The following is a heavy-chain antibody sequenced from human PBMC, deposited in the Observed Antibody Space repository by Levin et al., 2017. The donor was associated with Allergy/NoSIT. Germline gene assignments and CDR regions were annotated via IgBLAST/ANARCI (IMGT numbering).Heavy chain of an antibody. D-gene: IGHD2-15*01. V-gene: IGHV3-7*01. CDR3: ARDGVDAGVYFDY. CDR1: GFTFSSHW. J-gene: IGHJ4*02. Sequence: GESLKISCAASGFTFSSHWMSWVRQAPGKGLEWVANINQGGSEKYYVDSVKGRFTTSRDNAKNSLYLQMNSLRAEDTAVYYCARDGVDAGVYFDYWGQGALVTVSS. CDR2: INQGGSEK.